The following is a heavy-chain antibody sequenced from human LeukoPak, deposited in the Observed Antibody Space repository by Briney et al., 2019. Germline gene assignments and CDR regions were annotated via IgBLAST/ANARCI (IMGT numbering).Heavy chain of an antibody. V-gene: IGHV3-11*01. J-gene: IGHJ5*01. CDR3: ARDRGNSDPGDWFDS. CDR1: GFTFSDYY. CDR2: ISGSGSTV. Sequence: GGSLRLSCAASGFTFSDYYMSWIRQAPGKGLEWVTYISGSGSTVYYAASVRGRFTISRDNAKNSLFLQMNSLRAEDTAVYYCARDRGNSDPGDWFDSWGQGTLVTVSS. D-gene: IGHD4-23*01.